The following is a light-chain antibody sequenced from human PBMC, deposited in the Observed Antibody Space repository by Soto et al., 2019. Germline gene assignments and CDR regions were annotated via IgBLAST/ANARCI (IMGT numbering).Light chain of an antibody. CDR1: QGISSY. V-gene: IGKV1-9*01. CDR2: KAS. J-gene: IGKJ1*01. Sequence: IQLTQSPSSLSASVGDRVTITCRASQGISSYLAWYQQKPGKAPKLLIYKASNLQSGVPSRFSGSGSGTEFTLTISRLEPEDFAVYYCQLYGSSPKTFGQGTKVEF. CDR3: QLYGSSPKT.